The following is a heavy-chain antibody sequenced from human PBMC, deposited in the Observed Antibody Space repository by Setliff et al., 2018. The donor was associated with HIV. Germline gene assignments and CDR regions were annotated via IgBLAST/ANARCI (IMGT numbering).Heavy chain of an antibody. CDR2: IYLGDSDT. J-gene: IGHJ5*02. V-gene: IGHV5-51*01. CDR3: ARWPDCGGDCYPNWFDP. Sequence: GESLKISCKGSGYRFTSYWIDWVRQTPGKGLEWMGIIYLGDSDTRYSPSFQGQVTISADKSTSTAYLQWTSLKASDTAMYYCARWPDCGGDCYPNWFDPWGQGTLVTVSS. CDR1: GYRFTSYW. D-gene: IGHD2-21*02.